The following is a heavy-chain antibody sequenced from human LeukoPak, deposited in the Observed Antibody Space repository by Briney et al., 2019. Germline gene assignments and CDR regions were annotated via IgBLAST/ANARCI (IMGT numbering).Heavy chain of an antibody. J-gene: IGHJ1*01. CDR1: GGSISSSSYY. V-gene: IGHV4-39*01. CDR2: IYYSGST. D-gene: IGHD6-19*01. Sequence: SETLSLTCTVSGGSISSSSYYWGWIRQPPGKGLGWIGSIYYSGSTYYNPSLKSRVTISVDTSKNQFSLKLSSVTAADTAVYYCATHGWPEVFQHWGQGTLVTVSS. CDR3: ATHGWPEVFQH.